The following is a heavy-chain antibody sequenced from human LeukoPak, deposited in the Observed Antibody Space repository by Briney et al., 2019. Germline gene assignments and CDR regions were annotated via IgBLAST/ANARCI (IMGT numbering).Heavy chain of an antibody. Sequence: ASVKVSCKASGYTFTSSDINWVRQATGQGLEWMGWINPKSGRTGYAKKFQARVSMTMNTSISTAYMEVSSLRVEDTAVYYCARGRSGLAAAGTYDYWGQGTLITVSS. CDR1: GYTFTSSD. D-gene: IGHD6-13*01. V-gene: IGHV1-8*01. J-gene: IGHJ4*02. CDR2: INPKSGRT. CDR3: ARGRSGLAAAGTYDY.